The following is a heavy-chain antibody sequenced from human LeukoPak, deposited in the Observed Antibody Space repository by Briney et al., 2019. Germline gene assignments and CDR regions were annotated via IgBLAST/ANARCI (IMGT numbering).Heavy chain of an antibody. Sequence: SETLSLTCAVYGGSFSGYYWSWIRQPPGKGLEWIGEINRSGSTNYNPSLKSRVTISVDTSKNQFSLKLSSVTAADTAVYYCAGGGYTYGLYWGQGDLVTVSS. J-gene: IGHJ4*02. CDR3: AGGGYTYGLY. V-gene: IGHV4-34*01. D-gene: IGHD5-18*01. CDR1: GGSFSGYY. CDR2: INRSGST.